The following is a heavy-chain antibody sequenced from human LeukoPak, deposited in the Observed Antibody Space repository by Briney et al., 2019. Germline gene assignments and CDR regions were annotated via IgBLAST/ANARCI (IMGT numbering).Heavy chain of an antibody. Sequence: SQTLSLTCAISGDSVFSNSAAWNWIRQSPSRGLEWLGRTYYRSKWYNDYAVSVKSRITINPDTSKNQFSLQLNSGTPEDTAVYYCARVAPQLVRGSFDYWGQGTLVTVSS. CDR1: GDSVFSNSAA. D-gene: IGHD6-13*01. CDR3: ARVAPQLVRGSFDY. J-gene: IGHJ4*02. CDR2: TYYRSKWYN. V-gene: IGHV6-1*01.